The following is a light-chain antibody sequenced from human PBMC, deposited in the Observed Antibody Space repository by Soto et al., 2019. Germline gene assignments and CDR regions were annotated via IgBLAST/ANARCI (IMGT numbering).Light chain of an antibody. CDR1: QRVSSSL. Sequence: EIVLTQSPGTLSLSPGERATLSCRASQRVSSSLLAWYQQKPGQAPRLVVSGASYRATGIPDRFSGSGSGTDFTLTISRLEPEDFAVYYCQQYGSSPDTFGQGTKVDI. V-gene: IGKV3-20*01. J-gene: IGKJ1*01. CDR3: QQYGSSPDT. CDR2: GAS.